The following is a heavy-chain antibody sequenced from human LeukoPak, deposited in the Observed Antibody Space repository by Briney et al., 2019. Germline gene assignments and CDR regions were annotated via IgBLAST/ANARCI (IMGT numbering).Heavy chain of an antibody. V-gene: IGHV4-39*07. D-gene: IGHD6-13*01. CDR2: IYYSGST. J-gene: IGHJ4*02. CDR3: ARRVAAAGTYYFDY. CDR1: GGSISSSSYY. Sequence: SETLSLTCTVSGGSISSSSYYWGWIRQPPGKGLEWIGSIYYSGSTYYNPSLKSRVTISVDTSKNQFSLKLSSVTAADTAVYYCARRVAAAGTYYFDYWGQGTLVTVSS.